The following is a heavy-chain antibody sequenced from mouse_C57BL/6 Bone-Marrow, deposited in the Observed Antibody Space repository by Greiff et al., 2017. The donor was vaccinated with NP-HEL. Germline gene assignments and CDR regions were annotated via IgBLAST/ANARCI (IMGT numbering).Heavy chain of an antibody. V-gene: IGHV1-53*01. Sequence: QVQLQQPGTELVKPGASVKLSCKASGYTFTSYWMHWVQQRPGKGLEWIGNINTSNGGTNSNEKVKSKATLTVDKSSSTADNQLISLTTEDSAVYYYARDYSNYDARDYCGQGTAVTVTS. J-gene: IGHJ4*01. CDR3: ARDYSNYDARDY. CDR2: INTSNGGT. D-gene: IGHD2-5*01. CDR1: GYTFTSYW.